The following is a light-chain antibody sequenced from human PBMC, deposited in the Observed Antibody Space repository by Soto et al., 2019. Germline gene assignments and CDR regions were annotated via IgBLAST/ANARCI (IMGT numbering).Light chain of an antibody. CDR1: QAVNSDY. Sequence: EMLVTQSAGSLALAPGESGSISCRASQAVNSDYLAWFKQRPGQAPRLLNFATSRRATDIPDRFSGSGSGTDFTLAIRRLEPEDFAVYYCHQFCYSPRTFGQGTKVDIK. CDR2: ATS. V-gene: IGKV3-20*01. CDR3: HQFCYSPRT. J-gene: IGKJ1*01.